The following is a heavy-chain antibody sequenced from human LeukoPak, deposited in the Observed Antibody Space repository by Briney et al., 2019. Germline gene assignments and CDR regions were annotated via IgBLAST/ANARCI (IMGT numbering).Heavy chain of an antibody. CDR3: ARALYWAFDI. V-gene: IGHV4-59*01. CDR2: IYYSGST. Sequence: SETLSLTCTVSGGSISSYYWSWIRQPPGKGLEWIGYIYYSGSTHYNPSLKSRVTISVDTSKNQFSLKLSSVTAADTAVYYCARALYWAFDIWGQGTMVTVSS. D-gene: IGHD2-8*02. CDR1: GGSISSYY. J-gene: IGHJ3*02.